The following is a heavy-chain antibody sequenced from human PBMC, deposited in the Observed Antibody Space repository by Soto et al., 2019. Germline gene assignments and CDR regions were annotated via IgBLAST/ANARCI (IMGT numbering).Heavy chain of an antibody. V-gene: IGHV3-30-3*01. CDR2: ISYDGSNK. CDR1: GFTFSSYA. J-gene: IGHJ4*02. CDR3: ARDAGWGQQLVKDLDFDY. D-gene: IGHD6-13*01. Sequence: QVQLVESGGGVVQPGRSLRLSCAASGFTFSSYAMHWVRQAPGKGLEWVAVISYDGSNKYYGDSVKGRFTISRDNSKNTLYLQMNSLRAEDTAVYYCARDAGWGQQLVKDLDFDYWGQGTLVTVSS.